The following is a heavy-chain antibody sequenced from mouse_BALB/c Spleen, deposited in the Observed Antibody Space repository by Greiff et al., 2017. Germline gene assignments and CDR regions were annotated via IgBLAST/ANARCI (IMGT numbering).Heavy chain of an antibody. CDR1: GFSLTSYG. V-gene: IGHV2-9*02. J-gene: IGHJ4*01. CDR3: ARDRGRYEAYAMDY. Sequence: VQLQESGPGLVAPSQSLSITCTVSGFSLTSYGVHWVRQPPGKGLEWLGVIWAGGSTNYNSALMSRLSISKDNSKSQVFLKMNSLQTDDTAMYYCARDRGRYEAYAMDYWGQGTSVTVSS. CDR2: IWAGGST. D-gene: IGHD2-14*01.